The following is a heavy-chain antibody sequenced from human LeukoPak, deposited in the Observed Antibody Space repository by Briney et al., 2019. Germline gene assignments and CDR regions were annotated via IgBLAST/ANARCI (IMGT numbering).Heavy chain of an antibody. D-gene: IGHD6-13*01. CDR1: GFAFSDYS. V-gene: IGHV3-21*01. CDR3: ARVYGSSWYNDYFDY. Sequence: GSLRLSCGASGFAFSDYSMNCVRQAPGKGLAWVASITSAGGYIYYADSVKGRFTIPRDNAKNSLYLQMNSLRAEDTAVYYCARVYGSSWYNDYFDYWGQGTLVTVSS. J-gene: IGHJ4*02. CDR2: ITSAGGYI.